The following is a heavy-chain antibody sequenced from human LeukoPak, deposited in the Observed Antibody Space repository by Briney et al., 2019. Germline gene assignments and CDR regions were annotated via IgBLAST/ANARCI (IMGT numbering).Heavy chain of an antibody. CDR1: GGSISSYY. Sequence: KPSETLSLTCTVSGGSISSYYWSWIRQPPGKGLEWIGYIYYSGSTNYNPSLKSRVTISVDTSKNQFSLKLSSVTAADTAVYYCARSPELGMVDPTYFDYWGQGTLVTVSS. D-gene: IGHD1-26*01. V-gene: IGHV4-59*01. CDR2: IYYSGST. J-gene: IGHJ4*02. CDR3: ARSPELGMVDPTYFDY.